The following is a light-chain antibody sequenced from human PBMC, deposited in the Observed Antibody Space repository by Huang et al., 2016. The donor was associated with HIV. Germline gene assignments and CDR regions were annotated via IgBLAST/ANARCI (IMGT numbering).Light chain of an antibody. V-gene: IGKV3-11*01. CDR3: QQRSNWPPEGT. J-gene: IGKJ1*01. Sequence: EIVLTQSPATLSLSPGERDTLSCRASQSISSYLAWYQQKPGQAPRLLIYDASNRATGVPARFSGSGSGTDFTLTISSLEPEDFAVYYCQQRSNWPPEGTFGQGTKVEIK. CDR1: QSISSY. CDR2: DAS.